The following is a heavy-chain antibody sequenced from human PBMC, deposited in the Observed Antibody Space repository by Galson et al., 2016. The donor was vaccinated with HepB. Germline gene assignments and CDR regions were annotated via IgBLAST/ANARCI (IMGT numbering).Heavy chain of an antibody. CDR2: ISYDGSNE. D-gene: IGHD3-10*01. CDR3: ARSHRPYGSGTYEDYYGMDV. J-gene: IGHJ6*02. Sequence: VRQAPGKGLEWAAVISYDGSNEYYADSVKGRFTISRDNSKNTLYLQMNSLRAEDTAVYYCARSHRPYGSGTYEDYYGMDVGPRDTVTVSS. V-gene: IGHV3-30-3*01.